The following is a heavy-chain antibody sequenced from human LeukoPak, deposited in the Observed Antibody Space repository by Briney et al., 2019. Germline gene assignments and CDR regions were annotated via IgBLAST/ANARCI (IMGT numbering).Heavy chain of an antibody. CDR1: GYTFTSYG. V-gene: IGHV1-18*01. J-gene: IGHJ4*02. CDR3: ARADYYDSSGSFDY. Sequence: ASVKVSCKASGYTFTSYGISWVRQAPGQGLERMGWISAYNGNTNYAQKLQGRVTMTTDTSTSTAYMELRSLRSDDTAVYHCARADYYDSSGSFDYWGQGTLVTVSS. CDR2: ISAYNGNT. D-gene: IGHD3-22*01.